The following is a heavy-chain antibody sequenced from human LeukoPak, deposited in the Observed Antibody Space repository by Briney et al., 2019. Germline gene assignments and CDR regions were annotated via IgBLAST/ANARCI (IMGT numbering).Heavy chain of an antibody. CDR2: ISSSSYI. J-gene: IGHJ4*02. Sequence: GGSLRLSCAASGFTFSSYSMNWVRQAPGKGLEWVSSISSSSYIYYADSVKGRFTISRDNAKNSLYLQMNSLRAEDTAMYYCARGRMTTLYYFDYWGQGALVTVSS. CDR3: ARGRMTTLYYFDY. CDR1: GFTFSSYS. D-gene: IGHD4-11*01. V-gene: IGHV3-21*04.